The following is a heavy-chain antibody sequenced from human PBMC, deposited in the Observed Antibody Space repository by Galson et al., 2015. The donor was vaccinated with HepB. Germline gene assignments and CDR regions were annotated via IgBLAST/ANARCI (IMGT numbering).Heavy chain of an antibody. Sequence: VKVSCKASGYTFTSYAMHWVRQAPGQRLEWMGWINAGNGNTKYSQKFQGRVTITRDTSASTAYMELSSLRSEDTAVYYCAREGVGYCSSTSCYAGYVYWGQGTLVTVSS. CDR2: INAGNGNT. CDR3: AREGVGYCSSTSCYAGYVY. D-gene: IGHD2-2*01. J-gene: IGHJ4*02. CDR1: GYTFTSYA. V-gene: IGHV1-3*01.